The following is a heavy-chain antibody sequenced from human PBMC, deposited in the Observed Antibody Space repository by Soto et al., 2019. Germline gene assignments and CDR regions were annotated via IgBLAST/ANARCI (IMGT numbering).Heavy chain of an antibody. CDR3: ARDLARGIPAY. J-gene: IGHJ4*02. V-gene: IGHV3-48*01. Sequence: GGSLRLSCAASGFTLSRYSMNWVRQAPGKGLEWVSYISRSSSTIYYADSVKGRFTISRDNAENSLYLQMNSLRAEDTAVYYCARDLARGIPAYWGQGTWVTVSS. CDR1: GFTLSRYS. D-gene: IGHD6-13*01. CDR2: ISRSSSTI.